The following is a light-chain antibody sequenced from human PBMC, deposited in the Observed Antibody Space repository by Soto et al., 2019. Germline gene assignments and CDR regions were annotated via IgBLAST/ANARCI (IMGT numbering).Light chain of an antibody. CDR3: SSYAGDSTLV. V-gene: IGLV2-23*01. J-gene: IGLJ2*01. Sequence: QSALTQPASVSGSPGQSITISCTGTSSDVGSYNLVSWYQQHPDKAPKLMIYEGTTRPSGVSNRFSGSKSGNTASLTISGLQAEDEADYYCSSYAGDSTLVFGGGTKLTVL. CDR1: SSDVGSYNL. CDR2: EGT.